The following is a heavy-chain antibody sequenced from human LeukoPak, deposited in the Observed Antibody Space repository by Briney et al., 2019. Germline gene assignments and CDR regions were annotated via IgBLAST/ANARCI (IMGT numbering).Heavy chain of an antibody. Sequence: GGSLRLSCTASGFTFGDYAMSWVRQAPGKGLEWVGFIRSKAYGGTTEYAASVKGRFTISRDDSKSIAYLQMNSLKTEDTAVYYCTRVTGSGRWSWFDPWGQRTLVTVSS. CDR2: IRSKAYGGTT. J-gene: IGHJ5*02. D-gene: IGHD3-10*01. CDR1: GFTFGDYA. V-gene: IGHV3-49*04. CDR3: TRVTGSGRWSWFDP.